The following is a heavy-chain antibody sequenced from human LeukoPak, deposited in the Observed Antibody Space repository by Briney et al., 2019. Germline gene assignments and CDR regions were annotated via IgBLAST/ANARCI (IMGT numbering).Heavy chain of an antibody. V-gene: IGHV1-69*13. CDR3: ARSVGGKYSSSWYRQHYYYGMDV. D-gene: IGHD6-13*01. Sequence: SVTVSCTASGGTFSIYAISWVRQAPGQGLEWMGGIIPIFGTANYAQKFQGRVTITADESTSTAYMELSSLRSEDTAVYYCARSVGGKYSSSWYRQHYYYGMDVWGQGTTVTVSS. CDR1: GGTFSIYA. CDR2: IIPIFGTA. J-gene: IGHJ6*02.